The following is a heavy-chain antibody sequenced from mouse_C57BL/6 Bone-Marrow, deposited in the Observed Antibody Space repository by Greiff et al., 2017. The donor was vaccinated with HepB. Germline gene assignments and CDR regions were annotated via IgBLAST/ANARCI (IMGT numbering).Heavy chain of an antibody. Sequence: EVQLQQSGPELVKPGASVKISCKASGYTFTDYYMNWVKQSHGKSLEWIGDINPNNGGTSYNQKFKGKATLTVDKSSGTAYMELRSLTSEDSAVYYCARGYAMDYWGQGTSVTVSS. CDR1: GYTFTDYY. J-gene: IGHJ4*01. CDR2: INPNNGGT. CDR3: ARGYAMDY. V-gene: IGHV1-26*01.